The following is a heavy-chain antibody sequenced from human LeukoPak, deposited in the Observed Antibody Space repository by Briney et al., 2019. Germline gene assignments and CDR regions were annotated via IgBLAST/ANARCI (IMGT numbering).Heavy chain of an antibody. J-gene: IGHJ3*02. D-gene: IGHD3-22*01. CDR2: ISTYNGNT. Sequence: ASVKVSCKASGYAFTSYGISWVRQAPGQGFEWMGWISTYNGNTNHAQKLRDRVTMTTDTSTSTAYMELRSLRSDDTAVYYCARTYDSSGHDAFDIWGQGTMVTVSS. CDR1: GYAFTSYG. CDR3: ARTYDSSGHDAFDI. V-gene: IGHV1-18*01.